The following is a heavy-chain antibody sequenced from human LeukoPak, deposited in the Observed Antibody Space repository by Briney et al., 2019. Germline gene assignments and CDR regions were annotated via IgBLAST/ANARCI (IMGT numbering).Heavy chain of an antibody. J-gene: IGHJ3*02. V-gene: IGHV4-59*01. CDR3: ARLHYYDSSGYLAFDI. CDR2: IYYSGST. D-gene: IGHD3-22*01. Sequence: SETLSLTCTVSGGSISSYYWSCIRQPPGKGLEWIGYIYYSGSTNYNPSLKSRVTISVDTSKNQFSLKLSSVTAADTAVYYCARLHYYDSSGYLAFDIWGQGTMVTVSS. CDR1: GGSISSYY.